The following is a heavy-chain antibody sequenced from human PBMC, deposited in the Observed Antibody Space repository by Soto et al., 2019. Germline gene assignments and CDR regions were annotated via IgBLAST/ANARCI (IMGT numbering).Heavy chain of an antibody. V-gene: IGHV3-30*18. Sequence: PGGSLRLSCAASGFTLSSYGMHWVRQAPGKGLEWVAVISYDGSNKYYADSVKGRFTISRDNSKNTLYLQMNSLRAEDTAVYYCAKDPVGSSGWYLVDAFLGYYYYGMDVWGQGTTVTVSS. D-gene: IGHD6-19*01. CDR3: AKDPVGSSGWYLVDAFLGYYYYGMDV. J-gene: IGHJ6*02. CDR1: GFTLSSYG. CDR2: ISYDGSNK.